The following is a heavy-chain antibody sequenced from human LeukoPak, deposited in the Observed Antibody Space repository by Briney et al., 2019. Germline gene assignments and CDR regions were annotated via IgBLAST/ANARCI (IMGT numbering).Heavy chain of an antibody. J-gene: IGHJ4*02. CDR1: GFTFNTYT. D-gene: IGHD3-3*01. CDR2: ISGSSGII. CDR3: SKDRDVTMFGVVIIRARDY. Sequence: GGSLRLSCAASGFTFNTYTMNWVRQAPGKGLEWVSYISGSSGIIDYADSVRGRFTISRDNAKNSLYLQMNSLRAEDTAVYYCSKDRDVTMFGVVIIRARDYWGQGTLVTVSS. V-gene: IGHV3-48*01.